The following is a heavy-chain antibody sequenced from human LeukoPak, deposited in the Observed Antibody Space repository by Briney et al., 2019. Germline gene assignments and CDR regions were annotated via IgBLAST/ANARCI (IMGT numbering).Heavy chain of an antibody. V-gene: IGHV4-39*07. Sequence: SETLSLTCTVSGGSINSSIYHWGWIRQPPGKGLEWIGNIYYSGSTYYNPSLKSRVTISVDTSKNQFSLKLSSVTAADTAVYYCARDHRYLGYSNYDYYYYMDVWGKGTTVTVSS. CDR1: GGSINSSIYH. J-gene: IGHJ6*03. CDR2: IYYSGST. CDR3: ARDHRYLGYSNYDYYYYMDV. D-gene: IGHD4-11*01.